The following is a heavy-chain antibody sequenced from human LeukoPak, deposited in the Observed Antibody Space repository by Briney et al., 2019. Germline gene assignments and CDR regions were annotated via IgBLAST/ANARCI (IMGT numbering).Heavy chain of an antibody. CDR3: ARVSGRGAFDI. D-gene: IGHD3-10*01. CDR1: GGSISSYY. CDR2: IYYSGST. Sequence: SETLSLTCTVSGGSISSYYWSWIRQPPGKGLEWIGYIYYSGSTNYNPSLKSRVTISVDKSKNQFSLKLSSVTAADTAVYYCARVSGRGAFDIWGQGTMVTVSS. J-gene: IGHJ3*02. V-gene: IGHV4-59*12.